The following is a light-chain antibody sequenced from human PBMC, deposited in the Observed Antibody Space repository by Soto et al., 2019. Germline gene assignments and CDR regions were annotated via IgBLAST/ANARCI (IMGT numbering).Light chain of an antibody. J-gene: IGLJ1*01. Sequence: QSVLTQPRSVSGSSGQSVTISCTGTSSDVGGYNYVSWYQQYPGKAPKVMIYAVTKRPSGVPDRISGSKSGNTASLTISGLQAEDEADYYCCSYAGSYTHYVFGTGTKVTVL. CDR2: AVT. V-gene: IGLV2-11*01. CDR1: SSDVGGYNY. CDR3: CSYAGSYTHYV.